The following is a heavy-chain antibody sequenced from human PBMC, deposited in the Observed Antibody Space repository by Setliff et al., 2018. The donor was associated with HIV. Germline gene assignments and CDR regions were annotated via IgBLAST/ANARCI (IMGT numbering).Heavy chain of an antibody. Sequence: SETLSLTCTVSGGSISSGSYYWSWIRQPAGKGLEWIGHIHASGNTNYNPSLKSRVTISVDTSKKYFSLRLTSVTAADTAVYYCARIPQLLDYAMDVWGQGTTVTVSS. D-gene: IGHD2-2*01. V-gene: IGHV4-61*09. CDR2: IHASGNT. J-gene: IGHJ6*02. CDR3: ARIPQLLDYAMDV. CDR1: GGSISSGSYY.